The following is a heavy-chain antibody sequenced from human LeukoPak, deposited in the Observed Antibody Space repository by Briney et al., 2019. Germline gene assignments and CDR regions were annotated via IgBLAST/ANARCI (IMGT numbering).Heavy chain of an antibody. Sequence: GGSLRLSCAASGFTFSDYYMSWIRQAPGKGLGSISYISGSGSDTNYADSVRGRFTISRDNAKNSLYLQMNSLTADDTAVYYCARIARIPEAWGQGTLVTVSS. J-gene: IGHJ4*02. V-gene: IGHV3-11*03. CDR1: GFTFSDYY. CDR3: ARIARIPEA. CDR2: ISGSGSDT.